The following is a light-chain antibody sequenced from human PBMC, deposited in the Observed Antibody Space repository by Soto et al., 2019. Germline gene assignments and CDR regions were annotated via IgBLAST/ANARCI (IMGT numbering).Light chain of an antibody. CDR3: LQDHSYPWT. V-gene: IGKV1-6*01. J-gene: IGKJ1*01. CDR1: QGIGNA. CDR2: AAS. Sequence: AIQMTQSPSSLSASVGDRVTISCRASQGIGNALGWYQQKPGKPPKLLIYAASNLQSGVPSRFSGSGSGALFTLTISSLQPEDFATYYCLQDHSYPWTFGQGTKVDIK.